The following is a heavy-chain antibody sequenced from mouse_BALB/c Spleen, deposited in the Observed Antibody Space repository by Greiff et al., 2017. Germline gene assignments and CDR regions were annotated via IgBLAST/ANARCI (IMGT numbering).Heavy chain of an antibody. D-gene: IGHD1-1*01. Sequence: EVQRVESGGGLVQPGGSLRLSCATSGFTFTDYYMSWVRQPPGKALEWLGFIRNKANGYTTEYSASVKGRFTISRDNSQSILYLQMNTLRAEDSATYYCARDLITTVASTGDYYAMDYWGQGTSVTVSS. CDR2: IRNKANGYTT. V-gene: IGHV7-3*02. J-gene: IGHJ4*01. CDR1: GFTFTDYY. CDR3: ARDLITTVASTGDYYAMDY.